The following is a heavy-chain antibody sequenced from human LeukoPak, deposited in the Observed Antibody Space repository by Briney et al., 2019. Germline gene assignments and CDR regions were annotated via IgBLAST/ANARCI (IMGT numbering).Heavy chain of an antibody. J-gene: IGHJ4*02. CDR3: AKSGGEGYDSSGPYYFDY. D-gene: IGHD3-22*01. V-gene: IGHV3-23*01. Sequence: GGSLRLSCAASGFTFSSYAMSWVRQAPGKGLEWVSAISGSGGSTYYADSVKGRFTISRDNSKNTLYLQMNSLRAEDTAVYYCAKSGGEGYDSSGPYYFDYWGQGTLVTVSS. CDR1: GFTFSSYA. CDR2: ISGSGGST.